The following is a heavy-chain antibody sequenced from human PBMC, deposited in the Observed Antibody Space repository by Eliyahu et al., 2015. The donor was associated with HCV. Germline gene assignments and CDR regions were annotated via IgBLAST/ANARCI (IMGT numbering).Heavy chain of an antibody. D-gene: IGHD3-16*01. CDR3: ARVMGELVADP. CDR2: MSLSXNT. Sequence: QVQLQESGPGLVKPSQTLSLXXTVSGASISSGGYSWGWIRQXPARGLEWIGYMSLSXNTHSNPSLRSRVTISGDPSKNQFSLELTSVTAADTAVYYCARVMGELVADPWGQGILVTVSS. J-gene: IGHJ5*02. V-gene: IGHV4-31*03. CDR1: GASISSGGYS.